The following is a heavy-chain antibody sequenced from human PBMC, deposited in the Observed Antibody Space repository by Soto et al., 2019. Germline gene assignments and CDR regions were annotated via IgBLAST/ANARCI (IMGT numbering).Heavy chain of an antibody. CDR2: IYYSGST. V-gene: IGHV4-39*01. Sequence: QLQLQESGPGLVKPSETLSLTCTVSGGSISSSTYYGGWIRQPPGKGLEWIGTIYYSGSTYYNPSLKSRVTISVDTSKSQFSLKLSSVTAADTAVYYCAGPQKGDYRYYFDYWGQGTLVTVSS. D-gene: IGHD4-17*01. CDR3: AGPQKGDYRYYFDY. CDR1: GGSISSSTYY. J-gene: IGHJ4*02.